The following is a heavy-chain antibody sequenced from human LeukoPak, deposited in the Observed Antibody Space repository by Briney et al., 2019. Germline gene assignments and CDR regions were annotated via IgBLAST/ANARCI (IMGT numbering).Heavy chain of an antibody. J-gene: IGHJ5*02. CDR1: GYTLTGYY. D-gene: IGHD3-16*02. CDR3: ARDKLGLGELSLYDQ. V-gene: IGHV1-2*02. Sequence: ASVKVSYKASGYTLTGYYMHWVRQAPGQGLEWMGWMNPNSGDTKYAQKFQGRVTMTRDTSISTAYMELSRLRSDDTAMYYCARDKLGLGELSLYDQWGQGTLVTVFS. CDR2: MNPNSGDT.